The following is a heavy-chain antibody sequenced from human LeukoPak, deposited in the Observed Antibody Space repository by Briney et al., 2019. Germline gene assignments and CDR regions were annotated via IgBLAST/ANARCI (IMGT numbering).Heavy chain of an antibody. CDR1: GGSFSGYY. D-gene: IGHD2-2*01. J-gene: IGHJ6*02. CDR2: INRSGST. V-gene: IGHV4-34*01. Sequence: PSETLSLTCAVYGGSFSGYYWSWIRQPPGKGLEWIGEINRSGSTNYNPSLKSRVTISVDTSKNQFSLKLSSVTAADTAVYYCARARYCSSTSCLRAYYYGMDVWGQGTTVTVSS. CDR3: ARARYCSSTSCLRAYYYGMDV.